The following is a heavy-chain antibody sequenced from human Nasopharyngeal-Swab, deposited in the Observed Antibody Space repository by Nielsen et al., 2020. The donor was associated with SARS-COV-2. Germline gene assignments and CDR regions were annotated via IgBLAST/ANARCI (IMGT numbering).Heavy chain of an antibody. CDR2: IGGSGVTT. CDR3: ARAAEYYYDSRALDGMDV. V-gene: IGHV3-23*01. CDR1: GFTFSSYS. Sequence: GESLKISCAASGFTFSSYSMNWVRQAPGKGLQWVSGIGGSGVTTYYADSVKGRFTISRDNSKNTLYVQMNSLRAEDTAVYYCARAAEYYYDSRALDGMDVWGQGTTVTVSS. J-gene: IGHJ6*02. D-gene: IGHD3-22*01.